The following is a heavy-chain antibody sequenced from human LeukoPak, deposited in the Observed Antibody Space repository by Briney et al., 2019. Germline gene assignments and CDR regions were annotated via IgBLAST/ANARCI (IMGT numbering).Heavy chain of an antibody. CDR3: ARGRGGSYLFDY. D-gene: IGHD1-26*01. Sequence: GGSLRLSCAASGFTFSSYGMHWVRQAPGKGLEWVAVISYDGSNKYYADSVKGRFTISRDNSKNTLYLQMNSLRAEDTAVYYCARGRGGSYLFDYWGQGTLVTVSS. CDR2: ISYDGSNK. J-gene: IGHJ4*02. CDR1: GFTFSSYG. V-gene: IGHV3-30*03.